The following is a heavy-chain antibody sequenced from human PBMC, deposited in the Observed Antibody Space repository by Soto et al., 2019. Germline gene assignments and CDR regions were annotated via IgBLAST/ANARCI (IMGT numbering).Heavy chain of an antibody. V-gene: IGHV3-30*18. CDR1: GFTFSSYG. J-gene: IGHJ4*02. CDR3: AKDEWAYCGGDCSPDY. Sequence: QVQLVESGGGVVQPGRSLRLSCAASGFTFSSYGMHWVRQAPGKGLEWVAVISYDGSNKYYADSVKGRFTISRDNSKNKLYLQMNSLRAEDTAVYYCAKDEWAYCGGDCSPDYWGQGTLVTVSS. D-gene: IGHD2-21*02. CDR2: ISYDGSNK.